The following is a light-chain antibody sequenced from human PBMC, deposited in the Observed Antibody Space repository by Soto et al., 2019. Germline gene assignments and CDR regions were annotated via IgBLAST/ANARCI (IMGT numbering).Light chain of an antibody. CDR2: GAS. V-gene: IGKV3-20*01. Sequence: EIVLTQSPGTLSLSPGERATLSCRASQSVSSSYLAWYQQNRGQAPRLLIYGASSRAPGIPDRFGGSGSGTDFILTISRLEPEDFAADYWQQYGSSRRTVGQGTKVEIK. J-gene: IGKJ1*01. CDR1: QSVSSSY. CDR3: QQYGSSRRT.